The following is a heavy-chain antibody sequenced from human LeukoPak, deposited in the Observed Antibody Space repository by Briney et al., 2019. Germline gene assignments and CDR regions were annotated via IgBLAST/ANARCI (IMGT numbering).Heavy chain of an antibody. D-gene: IGHD3-22*01. V-gene: IGHV4-31*03. CDR3: ARDRLVSPVDSYYGMDV. Sequence: SETLSLTCTVSGGSISSAGYYWRWIRQHPGKGLEWIGYIYYSGSTYYNPSLKSRVTISGDTSKNQFSLKLSSVTAADTAVYYCARDRLVSPVDSYYGMDVWGQGTTVTVSS. CDR1: GGSISSAGYY. CDR2: IYYSGST. J-gene: IGHJ6*02.